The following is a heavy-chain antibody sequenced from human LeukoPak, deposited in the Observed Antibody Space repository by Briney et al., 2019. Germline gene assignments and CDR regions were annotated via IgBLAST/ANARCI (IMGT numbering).Heavy chain of an antibody. CDR1: AFTFSRYA. CDR3: AKDPLYSYGSKHYFDY. J-gene: IGHJ4*02. V-gene: IGHV3-23*01. Sequence: PGGSLRLSCAASAFTFSRYAMSWVRQAPGKGLEWVSAISGSGGSTHYADSVKGRFTISRDNSKNTLYLQMNSLRAEDTAVYYCAKDPLYSYGSKHYFDYWGQGTLVTVSS. CDR2: ISGSGGST. D-gene: IGHD5-18*01.